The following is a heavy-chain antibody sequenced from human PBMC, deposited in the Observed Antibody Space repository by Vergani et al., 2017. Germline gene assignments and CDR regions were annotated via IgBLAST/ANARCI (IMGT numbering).Heavy chain of an antibody. V-gene: IGHV3-48*03. CDR2: ISSSGSTI. CDR1: GFTFSSYE. Sequence: EVQLVESGGGLVQPGGSLRLSCAASGFTFSSYEMNWVRQAPGKGLEWVSYISSSGSTIYYADSVKGRFTSSRDNAKNSLYLQMNSLRAEDTAVYYCARDVSDILVVPAAISWSYYYYYMDVWGKGTTVTVSS. CDR3: ARDVSDILVVPAAISWSYYYYYMDV. J-gene: IGHJ6*03. D-gene: IGHD2-2*01.